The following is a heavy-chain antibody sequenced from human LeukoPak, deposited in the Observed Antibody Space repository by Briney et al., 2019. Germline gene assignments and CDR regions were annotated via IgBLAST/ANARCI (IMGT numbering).Heavy chain of an antibody. CDR2: VYYRGST. CDR1: GASISTSDYY. J-gene: IGHJ2*01. Sequence: SETLSLTCTASGASISTSDYYWTWIRQHPGRGLEWIGYVYYRGSTYYNPSLESRLSISVDTSKNAFSLNVTSVTAADTAIYYCARFPREANHWHFDLWGRGTLVVVSS. CDR3: ARFPREANHWHFDL. V-gene: IGHV4-31*03.